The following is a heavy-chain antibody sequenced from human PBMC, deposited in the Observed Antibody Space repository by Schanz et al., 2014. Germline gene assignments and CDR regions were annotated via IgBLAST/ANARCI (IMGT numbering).Heavy chain of an antibody. CDR2: IIPILGIA. V-gene: IGHV1-69*02. Sequence: QVQLVQSGAEVKKPGSSMKVSCKASGGTFSTYPINWVRQAPGQGLEWMGRIIPILGIANYAQKFQGRVTFTADKSTSTAYMELSSLKSEDTAVYYCARAKRFGDMDVWGQGTTVTVSS. CDR1: GGTFSTYP. D-gene: IGHD3-10*01. J-gene: IGHJ6*02. CDR3: ARAKRFGDMDV.